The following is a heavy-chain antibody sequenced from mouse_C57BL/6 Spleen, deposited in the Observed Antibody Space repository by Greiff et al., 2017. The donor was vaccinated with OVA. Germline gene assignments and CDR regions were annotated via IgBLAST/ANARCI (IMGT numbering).Heavy chain of an antibody. D-gene: IGHD2-4*01. CDR3: ARSSYDYGAGFAY. J-gene: IGHJ3*01. Sequence: VQLQQSGAELARPGASVKLSCKASGYTFTSYGISWVKQRTGQGLEWIGEIYPRSGNPYYNEKFKGKATLTADKSSSTAYMELRSLTSEDSAVYFCARSSYDYGAGFAYWGQGTLVTVSA. CDR1: GYTFTSYG. V-gene: IGHV1-81*01. CDR2: IYPRSGNP.